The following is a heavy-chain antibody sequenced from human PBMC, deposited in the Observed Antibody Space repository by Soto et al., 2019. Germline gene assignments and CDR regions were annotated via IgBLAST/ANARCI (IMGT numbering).Heavy chain of an antibody. Sequence: EVQLVESGGGLVQPGGSLRLSCVASGLSISDYYMDWVRQAPGKEMEWIGRSRDKTRGYSTEFAASVKGRFTVSRDDSKISLYLQLNSLKTDDTAVYYCIRSQQLVMGHYYFDSWGQGTLVTVSS. CDR2: SRDKTRGYST. D-gene: IGHD6-13*01. CDR1: GLSISDYY. V-gene: IGHV3-72*01. J-gene: IGHJ4*02. CDR3: IRSQQLVMGHYYFDS.